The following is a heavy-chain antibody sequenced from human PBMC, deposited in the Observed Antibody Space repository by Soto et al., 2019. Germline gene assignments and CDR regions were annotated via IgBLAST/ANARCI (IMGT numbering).Heavy chain of an antibody. CDR2: ISAYNGNT. V-gene: IGHV1-18*01. CDR1: GYTFTSYG. Sequence: ASVKVSCKASGYTFTSYGISWVRQAPGQGLEWMGWISAYNGNTNYAQKLQGRVTMTTDTSTSTAYMELRSLRSDDTAVYYCARARVLHKVVVITNFDYWGQGTLVTSPQ. CDR3: ARARVLHKVVVITNFDY. J-gene: IGHJ4*02. D-gene: IGHD3-22*01.